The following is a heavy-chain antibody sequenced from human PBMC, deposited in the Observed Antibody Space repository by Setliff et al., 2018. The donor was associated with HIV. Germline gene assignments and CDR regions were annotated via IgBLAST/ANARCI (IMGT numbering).Heavy chain of an antibody. V-gene: IGHV4-61*09. Sequence: SETLSLTCTVSGGSISSGSYYWSWIRQPAGKGLEWIGYIYTNGSTNYNPSLKSRVTISVDTSKNQFSLKLNSVTAADTAVYYCASGREAVAGALHFDYWGQGPLVTVSS. CDR1: GGSISSGSYY. J-gene: IGHJ4*02. CDR3: ASGREAVAGALHFDY. D-gene: IGHD6-19*01. CDR2: IYTNGST.